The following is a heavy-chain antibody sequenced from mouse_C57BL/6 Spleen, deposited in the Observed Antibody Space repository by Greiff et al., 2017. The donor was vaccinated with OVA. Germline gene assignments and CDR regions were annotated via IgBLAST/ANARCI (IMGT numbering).Heavy chain of an antibody. CDR3: TRMGIRGVDY. D-gene: IGHD5-2*01. Sequence: VQLQQSGAELVRPGASVTLSCKASGYTFTDYEMHWVKQTPVHGLEWIGAIDPEPGGTAYNQKFKGKAILTADKSSSTAYMELRSLTSEDSAVYYCTRMGIRGVDYWGQGTSVTVSS. J-gene: IGHJ4*01. CDR2: IDPEPGGT. V-gene: IGHV1-15*01. CDR1: GYTFTDYE.